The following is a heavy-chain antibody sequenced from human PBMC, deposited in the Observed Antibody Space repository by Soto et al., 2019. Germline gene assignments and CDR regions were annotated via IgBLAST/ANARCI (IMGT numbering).Heavy chain of an antibody. CDR1: GYTFTGYY. CDR2: INPNSSGT. CDR3: ARATLPYYPAAAGTGWFDP. J-gene: IGHJ5*02. D-gene: IGHD6-13*01. Sequence: QVQLVQSGAEVKKPGASVKVSCKASGYTFTGYYIHWVRQAPGQGLEWMGWINPNSSGTNYAQKFQDRVTMTRDTSISTAYMELSSLRSDDTAVYYCARATLPYYPAAAGTGWFDPWGQGTLVTVSS. V-gene: IGHV1-2*02.